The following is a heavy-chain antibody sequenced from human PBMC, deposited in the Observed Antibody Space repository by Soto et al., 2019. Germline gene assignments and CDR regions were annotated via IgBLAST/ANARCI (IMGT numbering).Heavy chain of an antibody. D-gene: IGHD1-26*01. J-gene: IGHJ4*02. Sequence: GGSLRLSCAASGFTFSSYGMHWFRQAPGKGLEWVAVIWYDGSNKYYADSVKGRFTISRDNSKNTLYLQMNSLRAEDTAVYYCARADLYSGSYTDYFDYWGQGTLVTVSS. V-gene: IGHV3-33*01. CDR1: GFTFSSYG. CDR2: IWYDGSNK. CDR3: ARADLYSGSYTDYFDY.